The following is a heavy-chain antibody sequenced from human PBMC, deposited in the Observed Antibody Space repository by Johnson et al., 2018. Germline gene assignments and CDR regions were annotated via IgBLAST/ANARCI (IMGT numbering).Heavy chain of an antibody. CDR2: IIPMFGPT. J-gene: IGHJ5*02. Sequence: QVQLVESGAAVKRPGSSVKVSCKASGGPFNDFTISWVRQVPGQGLEWMGGIIPMFGPTHFAQKFQGRVTITADESTFTVYMELSSLRSDATAVYYCGKATVLRYFAWFDPWGQGTLVTVSS. CDR1: GGPFNDFT. V-gene: IGHV1-69*01. D-gene: IGHD3-9*01. CDR3: GKATVLRYFAWFDP.